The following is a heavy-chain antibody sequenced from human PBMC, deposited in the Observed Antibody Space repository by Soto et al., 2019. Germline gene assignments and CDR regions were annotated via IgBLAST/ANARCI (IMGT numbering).Heavy chain of an antibody. J-gene: IGHJ6*02. V-gene: IGHV6-1*01. Sequence: QVQLQQSGPGLVAPSQSLSLTCVISGDDVSSNSVAWNWVRQSPSRGLEWLGRTYYRSRWYSDYALSVRSRIVINSDTSKNQFSLQLNSVTPDDTAVYFCARSEEDSDYYYYGMDVWGQGTTVTVSS. CDR1: GDDVSSNSVA. CDR2: TYYRSRWYS. CDR3: ARSEEDSDYYYYGMDV. D-gene: IGHD2-15*01.